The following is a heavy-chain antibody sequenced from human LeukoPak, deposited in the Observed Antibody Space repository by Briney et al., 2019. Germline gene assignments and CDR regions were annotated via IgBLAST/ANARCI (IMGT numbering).Heavy chain of an antibody. D-gene: IGHD6-19*01. CDR2: IHTSGST. V-gene: IGHV4-4*07. CDR3: ARRDISSDWSFDY. CDR1: GGSISNYH. Sequence: KSSESPSPTCTVSGGSISNYHWSWIRQPAGKGLEWIGQIHTSGSTNYNPPLKSRVTMSIDTTEDQVSLTIRSVTAADTAFYYCARRDISSDWSFDYWGQGTLVTFSS. J-gene: IGHJ4*02.